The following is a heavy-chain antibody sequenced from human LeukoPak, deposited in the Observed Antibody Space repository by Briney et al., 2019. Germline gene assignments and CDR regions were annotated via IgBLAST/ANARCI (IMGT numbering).Heavy chain of an antibody. V-gene: IGHV3-74*01. CDR1: GFTFSSYW. Sequence: GGSLRLSCAASGFTFSSYWMHWVRQAPGKGLVWVSRINSDGSSTSYADSMKGRFTISRDNAKNTLYLQMNSLRAEDTAVYYCAREGIAVAGPLDYWGQGTLVTVSS. CDR2: INSDGSST. D-gene: IGHD6-19*01. J-gene: IGHJ4*02. CDR3: AREGIAVAGPLDY.